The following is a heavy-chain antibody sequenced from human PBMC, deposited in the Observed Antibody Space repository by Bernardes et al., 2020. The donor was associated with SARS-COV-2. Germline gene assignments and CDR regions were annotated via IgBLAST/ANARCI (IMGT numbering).Heavy chain of an antibody. Sequence: VGSLRLSCAASGFTFSSYAMTWVRQAPGKGLEWVSAITVSDDNTYYADSLKGRFTISRDNSKNTLYLHMNSLRAEDTAVYYCAKERRYNGAWYPIQFDYGGHETLVTVSS. J-gene: IGHJ4*01. V-gene: IGHV3-23*01. CDR2: ITVSDDNT. CDR3: AKERRYNGAWYPIQFDY. CDR1: GFTFSSYA. D-gene: IGHD6-19*01.